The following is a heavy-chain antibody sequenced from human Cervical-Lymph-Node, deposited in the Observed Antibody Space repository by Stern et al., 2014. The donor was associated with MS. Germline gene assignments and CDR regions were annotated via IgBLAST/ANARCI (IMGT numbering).Heavy chain of an antibody. J-gene: IGHJ4*02. D-gene: IGHD4-23*01. CDR2: VSYDGSTK. CDR1: GFTFSSYS. CDR3: ARGSRGGMEMDY. V-gene: IGHV3-30*04. Sequence: VQLEESGGGVVQPGGSLRVSCAASGFTFSSYSLHWVRQAPGEGLEWLAVVSYDGSTKYYADSVKGRFTISRDASENTLHLQMNSLRADDTAVYYCARGSRGGMEMDYWGQGTLVIVSS.